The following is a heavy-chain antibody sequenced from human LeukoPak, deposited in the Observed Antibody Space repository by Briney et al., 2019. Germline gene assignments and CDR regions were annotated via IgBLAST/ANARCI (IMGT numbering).Heavy chain of an antibody. CDR3: ARERHYYDSSGYYGAEYFQH. CDR2: INPNSGGT. J-gene: IGHJ1*01. CDR1: GYTFTGYY. V-gene: IGHV1-2*02. D-gene: IGHD3-22*01. Sequence: ASVKVSCKASGYTFTGYYMHWVRQAPGQGLEWMGWINPNSGGTNYAQKFQGRVTTTRDTSISTAYMELSRLRSDDTAVYYCARERHYYDSSGYYGAEYFQHWGQGTLVTVSS.